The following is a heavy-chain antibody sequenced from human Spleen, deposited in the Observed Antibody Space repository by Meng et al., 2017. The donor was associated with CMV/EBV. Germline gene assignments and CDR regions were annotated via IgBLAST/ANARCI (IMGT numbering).Heavy chain of an antibody. D-gene: IGHD2-2*01. V-gene: IGHV3-21*01. J-gene: IGHJ5*02. CDR3: ARVCSTSCQGWFDP. CDR1: GFTFSSYA. CDR2: ISSSSNYI. Sequence: ASGFTFSSYAMSWVRQAPGKGLEWVSSISSSSNYIYYADSVKGRFTVSRDNAKNSLYLQMNSLRAEDTAVYYCARVCSTSCQGWFDPWGQGTLVTVSS.